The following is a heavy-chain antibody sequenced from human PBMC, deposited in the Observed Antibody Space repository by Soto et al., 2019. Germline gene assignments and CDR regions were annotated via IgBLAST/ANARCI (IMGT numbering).Heavy chain of an antibody. D-gene: IGHD6-19*01. CDR2: FVGSTGST. Sequence: GGSLRLSCAASGFTFSSYTMNWVRQAPGKGLEWVSTFVGSTGSTFYADSVKGRFTISRDDSKNTLYLQMNSLRAEDTAVYYCAKGAVALGYFDLWGQGTLVTVSS. V-gene: IGHV3-23*01. CDR3: AKGAVALGYFDL. CDR1: GFTFSSYT. J-gene: IGHJ5*02.